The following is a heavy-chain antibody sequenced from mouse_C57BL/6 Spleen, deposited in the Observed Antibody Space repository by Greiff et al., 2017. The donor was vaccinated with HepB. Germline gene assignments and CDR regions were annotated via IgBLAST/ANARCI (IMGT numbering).Heavy chain of an antibody. D-gene: IGHD1-1*01. Sequence: EVKLMESGPELVKPGASVKISCKASGYSFTDYNMNWVKQSNGKSLEWIGVINPNYGTTSYNQKFKGKATLTVDQSSSTAYMQLNSLTSEDSAVYYCAFGVYGSPFDYWGQGTTLTVSS. J-gene: IGHJ2*01. CDR1: GYSFTDYN. V-gene: IGHV1-39*01. CDR2: INPNYGTT. CDR3: AFGVYGSPFDY.